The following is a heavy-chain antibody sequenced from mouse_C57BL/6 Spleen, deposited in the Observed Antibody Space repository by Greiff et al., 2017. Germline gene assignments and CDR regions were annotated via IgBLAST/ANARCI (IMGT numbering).Heavy chain of an antibody. CDR1: GYTFTSYW. CDR2: IDPSDSET. CDR3: ARRGFGSYWYFDG. D-gene: IGHD1-1*02. Sequence: QVQLQQPGAELVRPGSSVKLSCKASGYTFTSYWMHWVKQRPIQGLEWIGNIDPSDSETHYNQKFKDKATLTVDKSSSTAYMQLSSLTSEDSAVYYCARRGFGSYWYFDGWGTGTTVTVSS. J-gene: IGHJ1*03. V-gene: IGHV1-52*01.